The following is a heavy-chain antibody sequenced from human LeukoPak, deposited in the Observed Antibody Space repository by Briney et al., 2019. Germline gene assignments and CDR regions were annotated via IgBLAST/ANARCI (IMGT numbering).Heavy chain of an antibody. Sequence: GESLKISCKGSGDSFTSYWISWVRQMPGKGLEWMGRIDPSDSYTNYSPSFQGQVTISADKSISTAYLQWSSLKASDTAMYYCARLREQQNWFDPWGQGTLVTVSS. V-gene: IGHV5-10-1*04. CDR3: ARLREQQNWFDP. CDR1: GDSFTSYW. D-gene: IGHD6-13*01. J-gene: IGHJ5*02. CDR2: IDPSDSYT.